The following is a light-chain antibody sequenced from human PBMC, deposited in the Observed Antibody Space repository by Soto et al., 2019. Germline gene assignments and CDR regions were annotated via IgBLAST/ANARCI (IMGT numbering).Light chain of an antibody. CDR3: QQYYSYPHT. Sequence: AIRITQSPSSFSASTGDRVTITCRASQGISSYLAWYQQKPGKAPKLLIYAASTLQRGVPSRFSGSGSGTDFTLTISCLQSEDFATYYCQQYYSYPHTFGQGTKVEIK. V-gene: IGKV1-8*01. J-gene: IGKJ1*01. CDR2: AAS. CDR1: QGISSY.